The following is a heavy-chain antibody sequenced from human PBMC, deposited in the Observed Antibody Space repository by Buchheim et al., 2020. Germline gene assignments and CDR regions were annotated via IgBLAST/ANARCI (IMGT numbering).Heavy chain of an antibody. J-gene: IGHJ4*02. V-gene: IGHV3-7*01. Sequence: EVQLVQSGGGLVQPGGSLRLSCAASGFTFSDYWMSWVRQAPGKGLEWVANINQDGSGKKYVGSVKGRFTISRDNAENTLYLQMNSLRAEDTAVYYCVRHQMGVGATWGYWGQGAL. CDR3: VRHQMGVGATWGY. CDR1: GFTFSDYW. CDR2: INQDGSGK. D-gene: IGHD1-26*01.